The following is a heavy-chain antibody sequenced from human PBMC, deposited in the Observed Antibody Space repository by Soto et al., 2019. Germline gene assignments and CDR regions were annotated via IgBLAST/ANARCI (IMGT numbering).Heavy chain of an antibody. CDR2: IYYSGST. CDR1: GGSISSGGYY. V-gene: IGHV4-31*03. D-gene: IGHD3-3*01. Sequence: SETLSLTCTVYGGSISSGGYYWSWIRQHPGKGLEWIGYIYYSGSTYYNPSLKSRVTISVDRSKNQFSLKVSSVTAADTAVYYCARYYDFWSGSYYFDYWGQGTLVTVSS. CDR3: ARYYDFWSGSYYFDY. J-gene: IGHJ4*02.